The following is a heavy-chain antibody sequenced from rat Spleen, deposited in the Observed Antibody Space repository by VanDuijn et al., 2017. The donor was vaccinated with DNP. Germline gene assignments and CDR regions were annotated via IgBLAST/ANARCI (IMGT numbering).Heavy chain of an antibody. V-gene: IGHV5-58*01. Sequence: EVQLVESGGGLVQPGNSLKLSCAASGFTFSDYAMTWVRQAPGKGLEWVASINTDGGTTSYPDSVKGRFTISRDNAENTVYLQMNSLRSEDTATYYCAKDRDGGYAMDAWGQGTSVTVSS. J-gene: IGHJ4*01. CDR2: INTDGGTT. CDR1: GFTFSDYA. D-gene: IGHD1-11*01. CDR3: AKDRDGGYAMDA.